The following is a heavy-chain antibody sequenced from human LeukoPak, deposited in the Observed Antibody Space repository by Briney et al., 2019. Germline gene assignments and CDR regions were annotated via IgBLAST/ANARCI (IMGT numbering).Heavy chain of an antibody. J-gene: IGHJ4*02. Sequence: ASVKVSCKASGYTFTDYYLHWVRQAPGQGLEWMGWINPNSGGTNYAQTFQGRVTMTRDTSITTAYLELSRLRSDDTAVYYCARIGSSHYFDYWGQGTLVTVSS. D-gene: IGHD2-2*01. V-gene: IGHV1-2*02. CDR2: INPNSGGT. CDR1: GYTFTDYY. CDR3: ARIGSSHYFDY.